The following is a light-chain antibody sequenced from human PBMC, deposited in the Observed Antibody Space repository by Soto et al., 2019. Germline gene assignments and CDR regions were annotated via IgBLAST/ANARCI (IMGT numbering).Light chain of an antibody. CDR1: QTISGW. V-gene: IGKV1-5*01. J-gene: IGKJ1*01. CDR2: DAS. CDR3: LQYNGYYRT. Sequence: DIPMTQSPSTLSASVGDTVTITCRASQTISGWLAWYQQRPGKAPNLLIFDASTLESGVPSRFSGSGSGTTFTLTISSLQSDDFATYYCLQYNGYYRTFGQRTKVEIK.